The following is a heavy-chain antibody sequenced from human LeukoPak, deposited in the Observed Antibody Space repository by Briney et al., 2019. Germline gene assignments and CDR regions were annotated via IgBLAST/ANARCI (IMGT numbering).Heavy chain of an antibody. D-gene: IGHD6-19*01. J-gene: IGHJ5*02. CDR1: GFTVSSNY. Sequence: GGSLRLSCAASGFTVSSNYMSWARQAQGRGLEWVSVFFRGGDTYYGNSVKGRFTISRDDSKNTVYLQMNSLRAEDTAVYYCVRQSFTYNSGWYWVDHRGQGILVTVSS. CDR2: FFRGGDT. CDR3: VRQSFTYNSGWYWVDH. V-gene: IGHV3-53*01.